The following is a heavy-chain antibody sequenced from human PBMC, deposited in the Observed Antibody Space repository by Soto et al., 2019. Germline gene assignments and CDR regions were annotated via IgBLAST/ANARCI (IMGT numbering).Heavy chain of an antibody. V-gene: IGHV1-3*01. D-gene: IGHD5-12*01. CDR3: ARAISGYVT. CDR2: INAGNGDT. CDR1: GINYNTYA. J-gene: IGHJ4*02. Sequence: QVQLVQSGAEMKKPGASVKLSCKTSGINYNTYAIHWVRQAPGQGLEWMGWINAGNGDTRYSQNFQGRVTLTRDTSASTIYMDLDSLKSEDTGVYYCARAISGYVTWGKGTLVTV.